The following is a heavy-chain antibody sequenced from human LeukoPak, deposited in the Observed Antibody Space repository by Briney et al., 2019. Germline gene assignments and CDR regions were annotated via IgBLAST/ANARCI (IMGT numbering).Heavy chain of an antibody. CDR3: ARSYSGSYYHLGFDP. Sequence: GGSLRLSCAASGFTFSSYSMNWVRQAPGKGLEWVSYISSSSSTIYYADSAKGRFTISRDNAKNSLYLQMNSLRAEDTAVYYCARSYSGSYYHLGFDPWGQGTLVTVSS. CDR1: GFTFSSYS. J-gene: IGHJ5*02. CDR2: ISSSSSTI. V-gene: IGHV3-48*04. D-gene: IGHD1-26*01.